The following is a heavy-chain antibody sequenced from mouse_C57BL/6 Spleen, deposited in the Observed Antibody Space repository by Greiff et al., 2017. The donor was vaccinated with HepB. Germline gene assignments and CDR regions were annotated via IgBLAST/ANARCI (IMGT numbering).Heavy chain of an antibody. D-gene: IGHD1-1*01. V-gene: IGHV1-76*01. J-gene: IGHJ3*01. CDR2: IYPGSGNT. Sequence: QVQLQQSGAELVRPGASVKLSCKASGYTFTDYYINWVKQRPGQGLEWIARIYPGSGNTYYNEKFKGKATLTAEKSSSTAYMQLSSLTSEDTAVYFCARAYYGSPLAYWGQGTLVTVSA. CDR1: GYTFTDYY. CDR3: ARAYYGSPLAY.